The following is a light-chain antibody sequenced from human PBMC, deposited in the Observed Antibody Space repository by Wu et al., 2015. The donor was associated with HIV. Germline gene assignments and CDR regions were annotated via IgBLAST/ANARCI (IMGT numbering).Light chain of an antibody. Sequence: ETVLTQSPGTLSLSPGERATLSCRASQSVSSTYLAWYQRKPGQAPRLLIYGASHRATGIPDRFSGSGSGTDFTLTISRLEPEDFAMYYCQHYGDSPPWTFGQGTKVEI. J-gene: IGKJ1*01. CDR1: QSVSSTY. V-gene: IGKV3-20*01. CDR3: QHYGDSPPWT. CDR2: GAS.